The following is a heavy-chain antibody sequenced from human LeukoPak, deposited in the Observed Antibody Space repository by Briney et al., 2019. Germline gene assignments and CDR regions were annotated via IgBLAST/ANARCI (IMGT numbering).Heavy chain of an antibody. V-gene: IGHV4-30-4*07. J-gene: IGHJ5*02. Sequence: SQTLSLTCGVSGGSISAAGYSWSWIRQPPGKAPEWIGYIFRTGTTYYNPSLKSRITISIDTSKNQFSLKLSSVTAADTAVYYCARYDFWSGYYPSTWGQGTLVTVSS. CDR3: ARYDFWSGYYPST. CDR1: GGSISAAGYS. D-gene: IGHD3-3*01. CDR2: IFRTGTT.